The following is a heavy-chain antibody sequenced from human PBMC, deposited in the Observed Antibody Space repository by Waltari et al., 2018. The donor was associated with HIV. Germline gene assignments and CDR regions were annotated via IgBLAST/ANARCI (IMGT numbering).Heavy chain of an antibody. D-gene: IGHD3-22*01. J-gene: IGHJ4*01. V-gene: IGHV4-34*01. Sequence: QVHLQQWGAGLLKSSETLSLTCAVYGDSFSGYYWNWIRQPPGKGLEWIGEINPGESAKYTPSLKSRVSISVDTSKNHFSLNLRSVTAAETAVYYCAGGYYYDRSGNYQCDYWGHGSLVTVSS. CDR3: AGGYYYDRSGNYQCDY. CDR1: GDSFSGYY. CDR2: INPGESA.